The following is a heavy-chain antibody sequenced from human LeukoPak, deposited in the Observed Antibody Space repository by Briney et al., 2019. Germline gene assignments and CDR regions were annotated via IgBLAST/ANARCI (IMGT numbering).Heavy chain of an antibody. J-gene: IGHJ5*02. CDR3: ARHALRAGYILPNWFDP. Sequence: SETLSLTCTVSGGSISSYYWSWIRQPPGKGLEWIGYIYYSGSTNYNPSLKSRVTISVDTSKNQFSLKLSSVTAADTAVYYCARHALRAGYILPNWFDPWGQGTLVTVSS. CDR2: IYYSGST. CDR1: GGSISSYY. V-gene: IGHV4-59*08. D-gene: IGHD5-24*01.